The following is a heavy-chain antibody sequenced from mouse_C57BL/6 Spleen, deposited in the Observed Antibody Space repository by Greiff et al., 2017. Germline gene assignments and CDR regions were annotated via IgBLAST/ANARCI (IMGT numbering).Heavy chain of an antibody. J-gene: IGHJ4*01. V-gene: IGHV5-17*01. Sequence: DVMLVESGGGLVKPGGSLKLSCAASGFTFSDYGMHWVRQAPEKGLEWVAYISSGSSTIYYADTVKGRFTISRDNAKNTLFLQMTSLRSEDTAMYYCARGGLYYAMDYWGQGTSVTVSS. CDR2: ISSGSSTI. CDR1: GFTFSDYG. CDR3: ARGGLYYAMDY.